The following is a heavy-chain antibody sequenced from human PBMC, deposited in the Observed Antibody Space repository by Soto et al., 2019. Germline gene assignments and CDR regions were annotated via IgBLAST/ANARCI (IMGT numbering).Heavy chain of an antibody. Sequence: QVQLQESGPGLVKPSGTLSLTCAVSGGSISSSNWWSWVRQPPGKGLEWVGEIYHSGRTNYNPSLQSRVTISVDKSKNQFSLKLSSVTAADTAVYYCASLSSGYDGCLDYWGQGTLVTVSS. CDR3: ASLSSGYDGCLDY. CDR1: GGSISSSNW. D-gene: IGHD5-12*01. V-gene: IGHV4-4*02. J-gene: IGHJ4*02. CDR2: IYHSGRT.